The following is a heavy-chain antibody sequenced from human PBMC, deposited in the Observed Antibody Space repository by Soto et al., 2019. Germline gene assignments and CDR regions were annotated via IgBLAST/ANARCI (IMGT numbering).Heavy chain of an antibody. CDR3: AHNAIYTSTWVQFDQ. Sequence: VSGPTLVNPTQTLTLTCTFSGFSLTTSGVGVGWIRQPPGKALEWLALIYWNDVKRYSPSLKSRLTITKDTSKNQVVLTVTNMDPVETAKYSCAHNAIYTSTWVQFDQWGQGTLVTVPS. V-gene: IGHV2-5*01. D-gene: IGHD6-13*01. J-gene: IGHJ4*02. CDR1: GFSLTTSGVG. CDR2: IYWNDVK.